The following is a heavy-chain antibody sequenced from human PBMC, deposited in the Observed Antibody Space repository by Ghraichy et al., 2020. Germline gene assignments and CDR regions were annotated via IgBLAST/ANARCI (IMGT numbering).Heavy chain of an antibody. V-gene: IGHV4-30-2*01. CDR1: GGSISSGGYS. D-gene: IGHD3-16*01. J-gene: IGHJ4*02. Sequence: TLSLTCAVSGGSISSGGYSWSWIRQPPGKGLEWIGYIYHSGSTYYNPSLKSRVTISVDRSKNQFSLKLSSVTAADTAVYYCARAGITFGVNDWGQGTLVTVSS. CDR3: ARAGITFGVND. CDR2: IYHSGST.